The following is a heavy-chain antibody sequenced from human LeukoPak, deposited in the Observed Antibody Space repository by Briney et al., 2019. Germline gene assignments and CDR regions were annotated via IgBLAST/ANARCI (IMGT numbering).Heavy chain of an antibody. D-gene: IGHD2-2*01. J-gene: IGHJ6*02. CDR3: ARDPFHCSSISCTSFMDV. V-gene: IGHV1-69*04. CDR1: GGTFSSYA. Sequence: SVKVSCKASGGTFSSYAISWVRQAPGQGLEWMGRIIPILGIANYAQKFQGRVTITADKSTSTAYMELSSLRSEDTAVYYCARDPFHCSSISCTSFMDVWGQGTTVTVSS. CDR2: IIPILGIA.